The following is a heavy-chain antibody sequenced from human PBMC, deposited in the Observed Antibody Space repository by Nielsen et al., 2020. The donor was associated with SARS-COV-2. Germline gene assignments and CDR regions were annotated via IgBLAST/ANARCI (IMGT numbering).Heavy chain of an antibody. CDR1: GYTFTSYA. CDR3: ARDGSPSPVLWFGEGTFDY. V-gene: IGHV7-4-1*02. J-gene: IGHJ4*02. Sequence: ASVKVSCKASGYTFTSYAMNWVRQAPGQGLEWMGWINTNTGNPTYAQGFTGRFVFSLDTSVSTAYLQISSLKAEDTAVYYCARDGSPSPVLWFGEGTFDYWGQGTLVTVSS. D-gene: IGHD3-10*01. CDR2: INTNTGNP.